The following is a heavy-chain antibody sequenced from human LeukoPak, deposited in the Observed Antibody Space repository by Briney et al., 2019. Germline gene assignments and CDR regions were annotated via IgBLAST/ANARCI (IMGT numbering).Heavy chain of an antibody. CDR3: ARRSDYFDY. Sequence: GASVKVSCKASGYSFTSYWIGWVRQMPGKGLEWMGIIYPGDSDTRYSPSFQGQVTISADKSISTAYLQWSSLKASDTAMYYCARRSDYFDYWGQGTLVTVSS. J-gene: IGHJ4*02. CDR1: GYSFTSYW. D-gene: IGHD3-3*01. V-gene: IGHV5-51*01. CDR2: IYPGDSDT.